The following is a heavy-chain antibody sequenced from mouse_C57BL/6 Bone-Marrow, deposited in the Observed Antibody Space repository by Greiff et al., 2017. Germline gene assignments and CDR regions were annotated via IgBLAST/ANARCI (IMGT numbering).Heavy chain of an antibody. CDR1: GYSITSDY. J-gene: IGHJ4*01. CDR3: ASYRLGGGSYYAMDY. D-gene: IGHD4-1*01. V-gene: IGHV3-8*01. Sequence: EVKLVESGPGLAKPSQTLSLTCSVTGYSITSDYWNWIRKFPGNKLEYMGYISYSGSTYYNPSLKSRISITRDTSKNQYYLQLNSVTTEDTATYYYASYRLGGGSYYAMDYWGQGTSVTVSS. CDR2: ISYSGST.